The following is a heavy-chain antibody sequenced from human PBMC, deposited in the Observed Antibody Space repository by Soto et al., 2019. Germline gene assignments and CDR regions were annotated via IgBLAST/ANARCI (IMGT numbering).Heavy chain of an antibody. V-gene: IGHV4-59*08. D-gene: IGHD4-17*01. CDR1: GGSISSYY. CDR2: IYYSGST. J-gene: IGHJ5*02. CDR3: ARHSDVIYGSGFAP. Sequence: QVQLQESGPGLVKPSETLSLTCTVSGGSISSYYWSWIRQPPGKGLEWIGYIYYSGSTNYNPSLKSRVTISVDTSKNQCSLKLSSVTAADTAVYYCARHSDVIYGSGFAPWGQGTLVTVSS.